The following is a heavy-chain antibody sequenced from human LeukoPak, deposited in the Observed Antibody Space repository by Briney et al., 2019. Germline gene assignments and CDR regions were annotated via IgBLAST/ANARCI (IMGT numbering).Heavy chain of an antibody. J-gene: IGHJ4*02. CDR2: ISGSGGST. Sequence: PGGSLRLSCAASGFTFSSYAMSWVRQAPGKGLEWVSAISGSGGSTYYADSVKGRFTISRDNSKNTLYLQMNSLRAEDTAVYYCAGGLEELWVFRIDYWGQGTLVTVSS. CDR1: GFTFSSYA. V-gene: IGHV3-23*01. CDR3: AGGLEELWVFRIDY. D-gene: IGHD3-16*01.